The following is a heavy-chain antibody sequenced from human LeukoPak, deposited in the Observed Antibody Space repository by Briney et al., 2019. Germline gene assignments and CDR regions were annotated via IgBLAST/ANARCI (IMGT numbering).Heavy chain of an antibody. CDR1: GGSISSSSYY. Sequence: SETLSLTCSVSGGSISSSSYYWGWLRQPPGKGLEWIGSIHNSGRLSHNPSLKSRLNISVATSKNQFSLKLRSVTAADTAVYYCARTGYSGYGTQVHWGQGTLVAVSS. CDR2: IHNSGRL. V-gene: IGHV4-39*01. CDR3: ARTGYSGYGTQVH. J-gene: IGHJ4*02. D-gene: IGHD5-12*01.